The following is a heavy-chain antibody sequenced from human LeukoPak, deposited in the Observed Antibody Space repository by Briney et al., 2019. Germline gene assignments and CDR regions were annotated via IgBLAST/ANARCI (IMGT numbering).Heavy chain of an antibody. D-gene: IGHD3-3*01. CDR1: GYTFTSYG. CDR3: ARDMSPYYDFWSGYFSYYGMDV. CDR2: ISAYNGNT. V-gene: IGHV1-18*01. Sequence: GASVKVSCKASGYTFTSYGISWVRQAPGQGLEWMGWISAYNGNTNYAQKLQGRVTMTTDTSTSTAYMELRSLRSDDTAVYYCARDMSPYYDFWSGYFSYYGMDVWGQGTTVTVSS. J-gene: IGHJ6*02.